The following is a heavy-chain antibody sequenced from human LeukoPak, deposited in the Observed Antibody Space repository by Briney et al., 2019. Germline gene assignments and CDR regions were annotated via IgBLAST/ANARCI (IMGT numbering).Heavy chain of an antibody. D-gene: IGHD7-27*01. CDR2: IYNSGST. V-gene: IGHV4-59*08. CDR3: ARHRFNWEGGPFDY. Sequence: PSETLSLTCTVSGGSISTYYWSWIRQPPGKGLEWIGYIYNSGSTNYSPSLRSRVTISVDTSKNQFSLKLSSVTAADTAVYYCARHRFNWEGGPFDYWGQGTLVTVSS. J-gene: IGHJ4*02. CDR1: GGSISTYY.